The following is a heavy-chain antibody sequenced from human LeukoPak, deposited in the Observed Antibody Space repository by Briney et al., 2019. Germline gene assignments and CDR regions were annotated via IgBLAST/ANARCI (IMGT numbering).Heavy chain of an antibody. V-gene: IGHV3-53*01. CDR2: IYSGGST. CDR1: GFTVGSCY. J-gene: IGHJ4*02. Sequence: PGGSLRLSCAASGFTVGSCYMNWVRQAPGKGLEWVSVIYSGGSTSSADSVKGRFTISRDNSKNTLYLQMNSLRAEDTAVYYCAGSTTVAYYWGQGTLVTVSS. CDR3: AGSTTVAYY. D-gene: IGHD4-23*01.